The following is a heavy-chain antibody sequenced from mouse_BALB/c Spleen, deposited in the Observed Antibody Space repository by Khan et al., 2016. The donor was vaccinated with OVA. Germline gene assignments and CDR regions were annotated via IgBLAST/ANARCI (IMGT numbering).Heavy chain of an antibody. Sequence: LEGSGAELARPGASVKLSCKASGYTFTDYYINWVKQRTGQGLEWIGEISPGSGDTYYNERFKGKATLTADKSSSTAYMQLSSLTSEASAVYFCARRNYFGYTFAYWGQGTLVTVSA. CDR3: ARRNYFGYTFAY. J-gene: IGHJ3*01. CDR2: ISPGSGDT. V-gene: IGHV1-77*01. CDR1: GYTFTDYY. D-gene: IGHD1-2*01.